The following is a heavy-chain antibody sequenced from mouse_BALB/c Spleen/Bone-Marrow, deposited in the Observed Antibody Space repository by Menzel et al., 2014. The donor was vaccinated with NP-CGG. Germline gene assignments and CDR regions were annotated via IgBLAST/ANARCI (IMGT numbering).Heavy chain of an antibody. J-gene: IGHJ3*01. CDR3: ARGDDYVSWFAY. CDR1: GFTFSNYG. V-gene: IGHV5-6-3*01. CDR2: INTNGGEI. Sequence: EVQGVESGGGLVQPGGSLKLSCAASGFTFSNYGMSWVRQTPDKRLEFVATINTNGGEIYYPDSEKGRFTISRDNAKNTLYLQMRSLKSEDTAMYYCARGDDYVSWFAYWGQGTLVTVSA. D-gene: IGHD2-4*01.